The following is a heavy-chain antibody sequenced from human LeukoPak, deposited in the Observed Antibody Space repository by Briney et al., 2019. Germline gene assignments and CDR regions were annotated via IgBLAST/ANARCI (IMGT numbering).Heavy chain of an antibody. CDR2: ISSSSVYT. J-gene: IGHJ4*02. Sequence: PGESLRLSCAASGFTFSSYTMNWVRLAPGKGLEWVSSISSSSVYTYYADSVKGRFTISRDNSKNTLYLQMNSLRAEDTAVYYCARDRGDGYYYDSSGYSDYWGQGTLVTVSS. D-gene: IGHD3-22*01. CDR3: ARDRGDGYYYDSSGYSDY. V-gene: IGHV3-21*01. CDR1: GFTFSSYT.